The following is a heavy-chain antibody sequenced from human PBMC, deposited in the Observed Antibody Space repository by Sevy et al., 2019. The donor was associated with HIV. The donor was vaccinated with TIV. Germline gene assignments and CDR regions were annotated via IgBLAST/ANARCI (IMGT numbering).Heavy chain of an antibody. V-gene: IGHV4-59*01. CDR1: GGSISAYY. CDR3: TRAPPVRSGDDSLNWFDP. Sequence: SETLSLTCTVSGGSISAYYWSWIRQPPGKALEYVGYIYYTGSTNYNPSLKNRVTMSVDTSKNQFSLKLSSVTAGDTAVYYCTRAPPVRSGDDSLNWFDPWGPGTLVTVSS. J-gene: IGHJ5*02. CDR2: IYYTGST. D-gene: IGHD5-12*01.